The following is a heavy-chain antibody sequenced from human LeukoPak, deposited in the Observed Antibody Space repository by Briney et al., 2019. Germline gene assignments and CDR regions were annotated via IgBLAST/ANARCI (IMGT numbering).Heavy chain of an antibody. V-gene: IGHV3-15*01. Sequence: GGSLSLFCAASGFTFSNAWMSWVRQAPGKGREWVGRIKRKTDGGPTDYAAPVKGRFTISRDDSKNTLYLQMNSLKTEDTAVYYCTTERTGDIVVVPAGPSRSPVSPYFDYWGQGTLVTVSA. D-gene: IGHD2-2*01. CDR1: GFTFSNAW. CDR3: TTERTGDIVVVPAGPSRSPVSPYFDY. CDR2: IKRKTDGGPT. J-gene: IGHJ4*02.